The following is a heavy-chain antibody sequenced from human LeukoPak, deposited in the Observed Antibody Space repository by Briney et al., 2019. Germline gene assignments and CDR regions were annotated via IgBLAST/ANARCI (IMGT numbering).Heavy chain of an antibody. J-gene: IGHJ4*02. V-gene: IGHV1-8*01. CDR3: ARGRAGLAAAGTYYY. Sequence: ASVKVSCKASGYTFTSSDLNWVRQAAGQGLEWMGWINPNSGRTGYAQKFQGRVTMTAKTSISTAYMELSSLTFDDTAVYYCARGRAGLAAAGTYYYWGQGTLITVSS. CDR1: GYTFTSSD. CDR2: INPNSGRT. D-gene: IGHD6-13*01.